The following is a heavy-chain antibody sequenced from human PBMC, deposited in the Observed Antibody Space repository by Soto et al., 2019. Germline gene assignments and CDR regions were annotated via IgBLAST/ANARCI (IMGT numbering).Heavy chain of an antibody. V-gene: IGHV1-18*01. D-gene: IGHD3-10*01. CDR2: IATYNSNR. CDR3: ARVVRGVVNWFDP. J-gene: IGHJ5*02. Sequence: VEVTCKESGDTFANFCLFWVRQAPGQGLEWMGWIATYNSNRNLAQKFQGRLTLTTDTSTSTAYMELKSLGYDDTAVYYCARVVRGVVNWFDPWGQGTLVTGSS. CDR1: GDTFANFC.